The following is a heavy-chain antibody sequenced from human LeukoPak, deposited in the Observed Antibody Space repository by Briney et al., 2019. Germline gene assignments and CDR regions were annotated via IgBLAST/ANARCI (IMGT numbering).Heavy chain of an antibody. CDR3: ARDSSCGSYWYYAEYFQH. D-gene: IGHD6-13*01. Sequence: GASVKVSCKTSGYTFTSCYINWLRQAPGQGLERVGWISVNNGDTKFARRFQGRVNITADTSTRTSYMELRSLSPDDTAIYYCARDSSCGSYWYYAEYFQHWGQGALVIV. CDR1: GYTFTSCY. V-gene: IGHV1-18*01. CDR2: ISVNNGDT. J-gene: IGHJ1*01.